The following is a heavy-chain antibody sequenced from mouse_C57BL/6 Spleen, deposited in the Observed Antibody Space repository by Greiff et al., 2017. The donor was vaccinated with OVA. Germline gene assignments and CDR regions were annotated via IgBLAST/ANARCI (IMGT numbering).Heavy chain of an antibody. CDR1: GYAFTNYL. D-gene: IGHD2-1*01. CDR2: INPGSGGT. V-gene: IGHV1-54*01. J-gene: IGHJ2*01. Sequence: QVQLKESGAELVRPGTSVKVSCKASGYAFTNYLIEWVKQRPGQGLEWIGVINPGSGGTNYNEKFKGKATLSADKSSSTAYIQLSSLTSEESAVYFCARGGYGNYVRTFDYWGQGTTLTVSS. CDR3: ARGGYGNYVRTFDY.